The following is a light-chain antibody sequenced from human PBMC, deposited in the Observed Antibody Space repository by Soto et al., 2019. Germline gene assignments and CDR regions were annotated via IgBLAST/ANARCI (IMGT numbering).Light chain of an antibody. CDR3: QQYYSTPLT. CDR1: QSVSSN. J-gene: IGKJ4*01. V-gene: IGKV3-15*01. CDR2: WAS. Sequence: EIVMTQSPATLSVSPGERATLSCRASQSVSSNLAWYQQKPGQAPRLLIYWASTRESGVPDRFSGSGSGTGFTLTISSLQAEDVAVYYCQQYYSTPLTFGGGTKVDIK.